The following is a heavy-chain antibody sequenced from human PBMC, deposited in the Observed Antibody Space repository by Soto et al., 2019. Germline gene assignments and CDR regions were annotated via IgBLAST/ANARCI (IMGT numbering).Heavy chain of an antibody. CDR3: ARDGGYGGNPEYYFDY. CDR2: IIPIFGTA. V-gene: IGHV1-69*13. D-gene: IGHD4-17*01. CDR1: GGTFSSYA. Sequence: SVKVSCKASGGTFSSYAISWVRQAPGQGLEWMGGIIPIFGTANYAQKFQGRVTITADESTSTAYMELSSLRSEDTAVYYCARDGGYGGNPEYYFDYWGQGTLVTVSS. J-gene: IGHJ4*02.